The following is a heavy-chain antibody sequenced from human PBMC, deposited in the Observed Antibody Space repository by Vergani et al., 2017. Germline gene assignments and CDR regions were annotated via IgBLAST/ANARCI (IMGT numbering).Heavy chain of an antibody. V-gene: IGHV1-2*02. CDR3: AKEGLRGYSWYYYGMDV. D-gene: IGHD5-18*01. Sequence: QVQLVQSGAEVKKPGASVKVSCKASGYTFTGYYMHWVRQAPGQGLEWMGWINPNSGGTNYAQKFQGRVTITADESTSTAYMELNSLRAEDTAVYYCAKEGLRGYSWYYYGMDVWGQGTTVTVSS. CDR1: GYTFTGYY. CDR2: INPNSGGT. J-gene: IGHJ6*02.